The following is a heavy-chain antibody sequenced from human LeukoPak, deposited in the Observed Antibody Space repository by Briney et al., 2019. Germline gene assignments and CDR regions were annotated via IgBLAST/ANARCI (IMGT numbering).Heavy chain of an antibody. CDR3: ARLKWELIDY. D-gene: IGHD1-26*01. CDR2: IYYSGST. CDR1: GGSISNYY. Sequence: SETLSLTCTVSGGSISNYYWSWIRQPPGKGLEWIGSIYYSGSTYYNPSLKSRVTISVDTSKNQFSPKLSSVTAADTAVYYCARLKWELIDYWGQGTLVTVSS. J-gene: IGHJ4*02. V-gene: IGHV4-39*01.